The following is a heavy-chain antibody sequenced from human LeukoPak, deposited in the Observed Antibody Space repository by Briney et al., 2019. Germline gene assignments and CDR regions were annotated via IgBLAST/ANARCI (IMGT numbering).Heavy chain of an antibody. J-gene: IGHJ5*02. CDR3: ARGIQLWLQGWFDP. CDR1: GGSFSGYY. D-gene: IGHD5-18*01. V-gene: IGHV4-34*01. CDR2: INHSGST. Sequence: SETLSLTCAAYGGSFSGYYWSWIRQPPGKGLEWIGEINHSGSTNYNPSLKSRVTISVDTSKNQFSLKLSSVTAADTAVYYCARGIQLWLQGWFDPWGQGTLVTVSS.